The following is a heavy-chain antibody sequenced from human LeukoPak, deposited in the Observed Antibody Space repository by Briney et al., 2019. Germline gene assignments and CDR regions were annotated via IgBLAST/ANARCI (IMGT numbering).Heavy chain of an antibody. CDR2: ISWNSGSI. D-gene: IGHD3-3*01. CDR3: AKGGVAQYYYYYYMDV. V-gene: IGHV3-9*03. J-gene: IGHJ6*03. CDR1: GFTFSSYA. Sequence: AGGSLRLSCAASGFTFSSYAMSWVRQAPGKGLEWVSGISWNSGSIGYADSVKGRFTISRDNAKNSLYLQMNSLRAEDMALYYCAKGGVAQYYYYYYMDVWGKGTTVTVSS.